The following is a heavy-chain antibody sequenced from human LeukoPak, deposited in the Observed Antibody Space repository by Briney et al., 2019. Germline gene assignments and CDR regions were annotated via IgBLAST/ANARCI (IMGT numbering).Heavy chain of an antibody. D-gene: IGHD2-15*01. CDR3: AKGLYCSGGSCLDASDI. CDR2: ISGSGGST. J-gene: IGHJ3*02. V-gene: IGHV3-23*01. CDR1: GFTFSSYA. Sequence: GGSLRLSCAASGFTFSSYAMSWVRQAPGKGLEWVSAISGSGGSTYYADSVKGRFTISRDNSKNTLYLQMSSLRAEDTAVYYCAKGLYCSGGSCLDASDIWGQGTMVTVSS.